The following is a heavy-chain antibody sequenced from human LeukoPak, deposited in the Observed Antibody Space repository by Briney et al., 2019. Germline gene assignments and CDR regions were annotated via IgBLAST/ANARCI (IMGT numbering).Heavy chain of an antibody. CDR2: IYTSGST. V-gene: IGHV4-61*02. D-gene: IGHD4-23*01. CDR1: GGSISSGSYY. J-gene: IGHJ5*02. Sequence: PSETLSLTCTVSGGSISSGSYYWSWIRQPAGKGLEWIGRIYTSGSTNYNPSLKSRVTISVDTSKNQFSLKLSSVTAADTAVYYCAREGIYGGPNWFDPWGQGTLVTVSS. CDR3: AREGIYGGPNWFDP.